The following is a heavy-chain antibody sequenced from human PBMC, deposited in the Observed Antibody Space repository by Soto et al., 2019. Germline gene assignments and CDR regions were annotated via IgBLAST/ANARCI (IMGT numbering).Heavy chain of an antibody. V-gene: IGHV4-59*01. CDR2: IYYSGST. J-gene: IGHJ6*03. CDR1: GGSISSYY. D-gene: IGHD3-3*01. Sequence: QVQLQESGPGLVKPSETLSLTCTVSGGSISSYYWSWIRQPPGKGLEWIGYIYYSGSTNYNPSLKSRVTISVDTSKNQFSLKLSSVTAADTAVYYCARVGYDFWSGYYYYYFMDVWGKGTTVTVSS. CDR3: ARVGYDFWSGYYYYYFMDV.